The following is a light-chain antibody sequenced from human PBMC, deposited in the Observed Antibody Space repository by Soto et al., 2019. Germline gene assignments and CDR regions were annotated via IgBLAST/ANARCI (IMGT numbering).Light chain of an antibody. Sequence: DIQMTQSPSTLSGSVGDRVTITCRASQTISSWLAWYQQKPGKAPKLLIYKASTLKSGVPSRFSGSGSGTEFTLTISSLQPDDFATYYCQHYNSSSGAFGQGTMVE. CDR1: QTISSW. J-gene: IGKJ1*01. CDR2: KAS. V-gene: IGKV1-5*03. CDR3: QHYNSSSGA.